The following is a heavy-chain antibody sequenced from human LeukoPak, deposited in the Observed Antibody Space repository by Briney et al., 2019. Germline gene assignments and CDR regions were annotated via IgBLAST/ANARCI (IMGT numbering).Heavy chain of an antibody. CDR1: GFTFSSYW. V-gene: IGHV3-74*01. CDR2: INSDGSST. CDR3: AKEEVISGNHGVYFDY. J-gene: IGHJ4*02. D-gene: IGHD3-22*01. Sequence: GGSLRLSCAASGFTFSSYWMHWVRQAPGKGLVWVSRINSDGSSTSYADSVKGRFTISRDNSKNTLYLQMNSLRAEDTAVYYCAKEEVISGNHGVYFDYWGQGTLVTVSS.